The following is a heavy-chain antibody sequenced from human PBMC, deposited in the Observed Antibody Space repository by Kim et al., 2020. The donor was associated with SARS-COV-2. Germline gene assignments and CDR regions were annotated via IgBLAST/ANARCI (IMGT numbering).Heavy chain of an antibody. D-gene: IGHD1-26*01. J-gene: IGHJ4*02. Sequence: STNYNPSLKSRVTISVDTSKNQFSLKLSSVTAADTAVYYCARAVGAPSGYWGQGTLVTVSS. CDR2: ST. CDR3: ARAVGAPSGY. V-gene: IGHV4-34*01.